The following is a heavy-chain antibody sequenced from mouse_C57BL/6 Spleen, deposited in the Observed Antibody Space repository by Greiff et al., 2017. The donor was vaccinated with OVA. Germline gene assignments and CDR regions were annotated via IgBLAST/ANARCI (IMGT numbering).Heavy chain of an antibody. Sequence: VKLMESGAELVRPGTSVKMSCKASGYTFTNYWIGWAKQRPGHGLEWIGDIYPGGGYTNYNEKFKGKATLTADKSSSTAYMQFSSLTSEDSAIYYCAREYYGFFDYWGQGTTLTVSS. J-gene: IGHJ2*01. D-gene: IGHD1-1*01. CDR3: AREYYGFFDY. V-gene: IGHV1-63*01. CDR1: GYTFTNYW. CDR2: IYPGGGYT.